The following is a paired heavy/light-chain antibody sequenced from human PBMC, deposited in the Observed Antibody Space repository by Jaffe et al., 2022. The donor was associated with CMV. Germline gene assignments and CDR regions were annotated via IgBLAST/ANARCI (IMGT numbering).Light chain of an antibody. Sequence: SYELSQPPSMSVSPRQTASIICSGDYLDNKYVSWYQQKPGQSPVLVIYQDHKRPSGIPERFSGSNSGNTATLTISGTQAMDDADYYCQAWDSGLVLFGGGTKLTVL. CDR3: QAWDSGLVL. CDR1: YLDNKY. V-gene: IGLV3-1*01. J-gene: IGLJ2*01. CDR2: QDH.
Heavy chain of an antibody. CDR2: INSDGRST. J-gene: IGHJ4*02. CDR1: GFTFSNYW. Sequence: EVQLMESGGGLVQPGGSLRLSCAASGFTFSNYWMHWVRQISGKGLVWVSRINSDGRSTGYADSVKGRFTISRDNAKNTLYLQMNSLRAEDTAVYYCARDLTSYSDTRGLDYWGQGTLVTVSS. V-gene: IGHV3-74*01. CDR3: ARDLTSYSDTRGLDY. D-gene: IGHD3-22*01.